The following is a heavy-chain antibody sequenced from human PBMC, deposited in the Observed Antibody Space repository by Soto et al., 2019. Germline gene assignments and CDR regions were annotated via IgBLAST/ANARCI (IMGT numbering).Heavy chain of an antibody. D-gene: IGHD3-3*01. CDR1: GGTFSSYA. CDR3: AKPTYYDFWSGYFGAPNYYGMDV. V-gene: IGHV1-69*06. CDR2: IIPIFGTA. Sequence: SVKVSCKASGGTFSSYAISWVRQAPGQGLEWMGGIIPIFGTANYAQKFQGRVTITADKSTSTAYMELSSLRSEYTAVYYCAKPTYYDFWSGYFGAPNYYGMDVWGQGTTVTASS. J-gene: IGHJ6*02.